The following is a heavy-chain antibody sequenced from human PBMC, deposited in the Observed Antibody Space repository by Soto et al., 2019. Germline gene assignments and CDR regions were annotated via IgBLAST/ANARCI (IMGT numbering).Heavy chain of an antibody. CDR1: GFTFSSHS. CDR2: IAFDGSYK. J-gene: IGHJ4*02. Sequence: QVQLVESGGGVAQPGRSLRLSCAASGFTFSSHSMHWVRQAPGKGLEWVAVIAFDGSYKYYADSVKGRFTISRDNSKNTLYLQMNSLRAEDTAVYYCARGACITVPGTSFDYWGQGTLVTVSS. V-gene: IGHV3-30-3*01. D-gene: IGHD6-19*01. CDR3: ARGACITVPGTSFDY.